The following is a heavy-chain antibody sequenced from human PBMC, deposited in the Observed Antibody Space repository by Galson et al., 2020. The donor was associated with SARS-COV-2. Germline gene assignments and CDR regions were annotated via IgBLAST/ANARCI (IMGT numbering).Heavy chain of an antibody. CDR2: IYTGDRT. CDR1: GFSVSANY. CDR3: ARGTRDGYNSYYFDY. D-gene: IGHD5-12*01. Sequence: GESLKISCGASGFSVSANYMSWVRQAPGKGLEWVSVIYTGDRTSYADSVKGRFTISRDNSRNMLFLQMNSLSADDTAIYYCARGTRDGYNSYYFDYWGQGTLVTVSS. V-gene: IGHV3-53*01. J-gene: IGHJ4*02.